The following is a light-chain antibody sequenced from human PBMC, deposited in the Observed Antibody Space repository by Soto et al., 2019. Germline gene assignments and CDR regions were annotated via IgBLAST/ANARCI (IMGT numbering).Light chain of an antibody. CDR1: QSVKND. CDR3: QQRTNWPPS. Sequence: EIVLTQSPATLSLSPGERATLSCRASQSVKNDLVWYHQKPGQAPRVLIYSASNKATGIPARFSGSGSGTDFTFTISSLEPEDFAVYYCQQRTNWPPSFGGGTKVEIK. V-gene: IGKV3-11*01. CDR2: SAS. J-gene: IGKJ4*01.